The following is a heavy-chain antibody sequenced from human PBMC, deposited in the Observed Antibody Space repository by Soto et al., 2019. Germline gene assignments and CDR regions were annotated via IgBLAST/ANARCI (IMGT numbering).Heavy chain of an antibody. V-gene: IGHV1-8*01. CDR3: ARGSITIFGVVIIRYMDV. J-gene: IGHJ6*03. D-gene: IGHD3-3*01. Sequence: ASVKVSCKASGYTFTSYDINWVRQATGQGLEWMGWMNPNSGNTGYVQKFQGRVTMTRNTSISTAYMELSSLRSEDTAVYYCARGSITIFGVVIIRYMDVWGKGTTVTVSS. CDR2: MNPNSGNT. CDR1: GYTFTSYD.